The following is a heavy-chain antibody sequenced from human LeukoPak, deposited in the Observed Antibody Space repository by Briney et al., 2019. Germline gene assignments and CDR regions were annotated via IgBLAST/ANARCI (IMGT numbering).Heavy chain of an antibody. CDR1: GGSISSYY. J-gene: IGHJ2*01. V-gene: IGHV4-59*12. D-gene: IGHD3-22*01. Sequence: SETLSLTCTVSGGSISSYYWSWIRQPPGKGLEWIGYIYYSGSTNYNPSLKSRVTISVDTSKNQFSLKLSSVTAADTAVYYCARSYYDSSGYYPYWYFDLWGRGTLVTVSS. CDR2: IYYSGST. CDR3: ARSYYDSSGYYPYWYFDL.